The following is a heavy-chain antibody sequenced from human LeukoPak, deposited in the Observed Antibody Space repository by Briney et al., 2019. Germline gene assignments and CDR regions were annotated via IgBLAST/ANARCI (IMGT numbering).Heavy chain of an antibody. Sequence: GRTLSLSWVSSGYTFRLYCMHWVRQAPSKGLEWVAVIAYDGSNKYYADSVKDRFTISRDNSQNTLYLQMNSLRAEDTAVYYGAKSAFGHSSNWYYFDYWGQGTLVTVSS. CDR1: GYTFRLYC. CDR2: IAYDGSNK. J-gene: IGHJ4*02. CDR3: AKSAFGHSSNWYYFDY. V-gene: IGHV3-30*18. D-gene: IGHD6-13*01.